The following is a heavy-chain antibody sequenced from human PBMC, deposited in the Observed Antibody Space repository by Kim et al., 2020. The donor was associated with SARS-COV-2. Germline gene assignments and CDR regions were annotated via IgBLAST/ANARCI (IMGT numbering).Heavy chain of an antibody. J-gene: IGHJ3*02. CDR1: GGSISSYY. CDR2: IYYSGST. CDR3: ARFPVAGTPGAFDI. V-gene: IGHV4-59*08. Sequence: SETLSLTCTVSGGSISSYYWSWIRQPPGKGLEWIGYIYYSGSTNYNPSLKSRVTISVDTSKNQFSLKLSSVTAADTAVYYCARFPVAGTPGAFDIWGQGTMVTVSS. D-gene: IGHD6-19*01.